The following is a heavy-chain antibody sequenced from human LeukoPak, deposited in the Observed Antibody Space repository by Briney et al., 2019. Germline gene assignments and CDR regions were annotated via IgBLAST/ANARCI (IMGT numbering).Heavy chain of an antibody. V-gene: IGHV3-23*01. CDR1: GFTFSSYA. J-gene: IGHJ4*02. CDR2: IIGSGGIT. Sequence: GGSLRLSCAASGFTFSSYAMSWVRQAPGKGLEWVSGIIGSGGITYYAEPVKGRFTISRDNSKNTLYLQMNSLRAEDTAVYYCAKEIQIYSSSWYGGVDYWGQGTLVTVSS. D-gene: IGHD6-13*01. CDR3: AKEIQIYSSSWYGGVDY.